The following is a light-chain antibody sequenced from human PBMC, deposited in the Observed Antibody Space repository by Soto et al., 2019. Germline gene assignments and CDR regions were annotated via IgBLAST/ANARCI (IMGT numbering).Light chain of an antibody. CDR2: EVS. Sequence: QSALTQPPSASGTPGQSVTIPCTGTSSDVGDYNYVSWYQQHPGKAPKLVIYEVSRRPSGVPDRFSGSKSGNTASLTVSGLQAEDEADYYCSSNADSNNLVFGGGTKLTVL. V-gene: IGLV2-8*01. CDR1: SSDVGDYNY. CDR3: SSNADSNNLV. J-gene: IGLJ2*01.